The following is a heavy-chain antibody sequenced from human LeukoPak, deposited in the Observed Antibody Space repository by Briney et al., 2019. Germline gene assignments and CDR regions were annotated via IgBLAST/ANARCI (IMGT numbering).Heavy chain of an antibody. Sequence: SETLSLTCTVSGGSISSYYWSWIRQPPGKGLEWIGYIYYSGSTNYNPSLKSRVTISVDTSKNQFSLKLSSVTAADTAVYYCARGLGPYYGSESYHQPYNWFDPWGQGTLVTVSS. J-gene: IGHJ5*02. CDR2: IYYSGST. CDR1: GGSISSYY. CDR3: ARGLGPYYGSESYHQPYNWFDP. V-gene: IGHV4-59*01. D-gene: IGHD3-10*01.